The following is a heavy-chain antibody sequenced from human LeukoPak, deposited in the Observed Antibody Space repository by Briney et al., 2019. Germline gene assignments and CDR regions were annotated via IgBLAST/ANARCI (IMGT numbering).Heavy chain of an antibody. J-gene: IGHJ4*02. CDR1: XXXXXXXG. CDR2: ISAYNGNT. Sequence: ASVXVXXXXXXXXXXXXGXXWVRQXPGQGLEWMGWISAYNGNTNYAQKLQGRVTMTTDTSTSTAYMELRSLRSDDTAVYYCARDAYYYGSGTAQEDYWGQGTLVTVSS. CDR3: ARDAYYYGSGTAQEDY. V-gene: IGHV1-18*01. D-gene: IGHD3-10*01.